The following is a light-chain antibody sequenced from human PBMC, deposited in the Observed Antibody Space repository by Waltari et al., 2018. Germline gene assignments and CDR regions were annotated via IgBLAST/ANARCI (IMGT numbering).Light chain of an antibody. Sequence: QSVLTQPPSVSGAPGQRVTISGTGSSSNIGAGYDVHWYQQLPGTAPKLLIYGNNNRPSGVPDRFSGSASGSSASLAISGLQAEDEADYYCQSYDSSLSGQGVFGGGTKLTVL. CDR1: SSNIGAGYD. CDR3: QSYDSSLSGQGV. CDR2: GNN. J-gene: IGLJ3*02. V-gene: IGLV1-40*01.